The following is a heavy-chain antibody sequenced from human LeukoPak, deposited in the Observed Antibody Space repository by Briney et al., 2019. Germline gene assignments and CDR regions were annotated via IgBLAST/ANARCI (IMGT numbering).Heavy chain of an antibody. CDR3: AKVRPPRVVAAVIDS. D-gene: IGHD5-12*01. CDR1: GYSSSGYY. CDR2: INPSSGAT. J-gene: IGHJ4*02. Sequence: GASVKVSCKASGYSSSGYYMHWVRQAPGEGLEWMGWINPSSGATKYAQEFQGRVTVTRDTSIATAYMELRSLTSDDTAVYYCAKVRPPRVVAAVIDSWGQGTLVIVSS. V-gene: IGHV1-2*02.